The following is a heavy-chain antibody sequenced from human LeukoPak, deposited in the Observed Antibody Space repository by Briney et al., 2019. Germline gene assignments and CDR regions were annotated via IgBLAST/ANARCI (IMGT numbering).Heavy chain of an antibody. J-gene: IGHJ4*02. CDR1: GFTFSSYA. CDR2: ISFDGTNK. Sequence: GRSLRLSCAASGFTFSSYAMHWVRQAPGKGLEWVAVISFDGTNKYYADSVKGRFTISRDNSKSTLYLQMNSLRAEDRAKYYCVRSSGGTCYSFPSGYWGQGTLVTVSS. V-gene: IGHV3-30*04. D-gene: IGHD2-15*01. CDR3: VRSSGGTCYSFPSGY.